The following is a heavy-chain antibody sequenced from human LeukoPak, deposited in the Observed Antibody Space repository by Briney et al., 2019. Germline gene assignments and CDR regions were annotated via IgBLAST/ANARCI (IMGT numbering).Heavy chain of an antibody. V-gene: IGHV1-8*03. CDR3: ARNYDFWSGYVY. Sequence: GASVKVSCKASGYTFTSYDINWVRQATGQGLEWMGWMNPNSGNTGYAQKFQGRVTITRNTSISTAYMELSSLRSEDTAVYYCARNYDFWSGYVYWGQGILVTVSS. CDR2: MNPNSGNT. J-gene: IGHJ4*02. D-gene: IGHD3-3*01. CDR1: GYTFTSYD.